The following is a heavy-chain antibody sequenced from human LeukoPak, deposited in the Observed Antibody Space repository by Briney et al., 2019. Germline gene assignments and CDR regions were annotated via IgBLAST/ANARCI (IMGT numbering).Heavy chain of an antibody. Sequence: ASVKLSCKVSGYTFTDYYMHWVQQAPGKGLEWMGLVDPEDGETIYAEKFQGRVTITADTSTDTAYMELSSLRSEDTAVYYCARKYGGWYYFDYWGQGTLVTVSS. J-gene: IGHJ4*02. V-gene: IGHV1-69-2*01. CDR3: ARKYGGWYYFDY. CDR1: GYTFTDYY. D-gene: IGHD6-19*01. CDR2: VDPEDGET.